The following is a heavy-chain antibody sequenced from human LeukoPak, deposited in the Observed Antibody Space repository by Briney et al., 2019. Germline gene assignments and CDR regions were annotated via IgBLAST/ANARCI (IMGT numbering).Heavy chain of an antibody. CDR1: GYTFTGHY. Sequence: EASVKVSCKASGYTFTGHYMHWVRQAPGQGLEWMGWINPNSGGTNYAQKFQGRVTMTRDTSTSTVYMELSSLRSEDTAVYYCARDRRYCSGGSCPKFDYWGQGTLVTVSS. D-gene: IGHD2-15*01. CDR2: INPNSGGT. V-gene: IGHV1-2*02. CDR3: ARDRRYCSGGSCPKFDY. J-gene: IGHJ4*02.